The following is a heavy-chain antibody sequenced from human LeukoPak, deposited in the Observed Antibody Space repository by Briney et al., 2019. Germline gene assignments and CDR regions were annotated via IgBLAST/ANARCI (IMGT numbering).Heavy chain of an antibody. CDR3: ARGPPLYYDYVWGSYRWYYFDY. CDR2: IYYSGST. V-gene: IGHV4-59*12. D-gene: IGHD3-16*02. Sequence: PSETLSLTCTVSGGSISSYYWSWIRQPPGKGLEWIGYIYYSGSTNYNPSLKSRVTISVDTSKNQFSLKLSSVTAADTAVYYCARGPPLYYDYVWGSYRWYYFDYWGQGTLVTVSS. CDR1: GGSISSYY. J-gene: IGHJ4*02.